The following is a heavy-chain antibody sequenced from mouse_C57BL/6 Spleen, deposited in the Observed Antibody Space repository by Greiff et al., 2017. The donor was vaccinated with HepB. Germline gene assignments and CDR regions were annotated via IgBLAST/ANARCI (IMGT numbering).Heavy chain of an antibody. CDR2: ISDGGSYT. CDR3: ARTAQGYAMDY. CDR1: GFTLSSYA. J-gene: IGHJ4*01. Sequence: EVMLVESGGGLVKPGGSLKLSCAASGFTLSSYAMSWVRQTPEKRLEWVATISDGGSYTYYPDNVKGRFTISRDNAKNNLYLQMSHLKSEDTAMYYCARTAQGYAMDYWGQGTSVTVSS. D-gene: IGHD3-1*01. V-gene: IGHV5-4*03.